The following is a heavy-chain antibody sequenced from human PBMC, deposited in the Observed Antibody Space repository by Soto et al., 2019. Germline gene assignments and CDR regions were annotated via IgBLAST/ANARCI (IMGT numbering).Heavy chain of an antibody. CDR1: GGSISSGGYY. V-gene: IGHV4-31*03. CDR3: ARGPGESYYYYYGMDV. J-gene: IGHJ6*02. CDR2: IYYSGST. D-gene: IGHD2-21*01. Sequence: SETLSLTCTVSGGSISSGGYYWSWIRQHPGKGLEWIGYIYYSGSTYYNPSLKSRVTISVDTSKNQFSLKLSSVTAADTAVYYCARGPGESYYYYYGMDVWGQGTTVTVSS.